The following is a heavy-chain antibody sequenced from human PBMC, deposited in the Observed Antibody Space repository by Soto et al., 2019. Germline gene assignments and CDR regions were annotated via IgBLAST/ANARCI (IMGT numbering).Heavy chain of an antibody. Sequence: QVQLQQWGAGLLKPSETLSLTCAVYGGSFSGYYWSWIRQPPGKGLEWIGEINHSGSTNYNPSLKRRVTISVDTSKNQFSLKLSSVTAADTAVYYCASPFWSGYYNWLDPWGQGTLVTVSS. CDR3: ASPFWSGYYNWLDP. J-gene: IGHJ5*02. V-gene: IGHV4-34*01. CDR1: GGSFSGYY. CDR2: INHSGST. D-gene: IGHD3-3*01.